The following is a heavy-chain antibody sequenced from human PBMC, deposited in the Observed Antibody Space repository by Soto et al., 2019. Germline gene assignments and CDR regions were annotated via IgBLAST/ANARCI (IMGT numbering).Heavy chain of an antibody. V-gene: IGHV1-69*12. CDR3: TRCGVRYHSIGYYLGIDGMDV. CDR2: TIPMFGTT. Sequence: QVQLVQSGAEVKKPESSVRVSCKASGGTFNSYAITWVRQAPGQGLEWMGGTIPMFGTTNYAEKFQGRVTISADESTTTAYMESSSLGSEATALYYCTRCGVRYHSIGYYLGIDGMDVWGQGTTVIVSS. D-gene: IGHD3-22*01. J-gene: IGHJ6*02. CDR1: GGTFNSYA.